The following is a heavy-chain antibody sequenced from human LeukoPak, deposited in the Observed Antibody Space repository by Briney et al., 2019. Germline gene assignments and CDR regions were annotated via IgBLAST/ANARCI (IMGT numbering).Heavy chain of an antibody. Sequence: PGGSLRLSCSASGFTFSSYAMSWARQAPGKGLEWVSAISGSGGSTYYADSVKGRFTIPRDNSKNKLYLQMNSLRAEDTAVYYCAKDRVTCSGGSCYLWRYDAFDIWGQGTMVTVSS. V-gene: IGHV3-23*01. D-gene: IGHD2-15*01. J-gene: IGHJ3*02. CDR3: AKDRVTCSGGSCYLWRYDAFDI. CDR1: GFTFSSYA. CDR2: ISGSGGST.